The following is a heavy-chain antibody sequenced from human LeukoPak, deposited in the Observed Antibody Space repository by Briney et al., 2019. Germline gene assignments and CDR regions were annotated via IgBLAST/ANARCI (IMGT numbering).Heavy chain of an antibody. D-gene: IGHD4-17*01. V-gene: IGHV4-34*01. Sequence: SETLSLTCAVYGGSFSGYYWSWIRQPPGKGLEWIGEINHSGSTNYNPSLKSRVTISVDTSKNQFSLKLSSVTAADTAVYYCARGVAETTVITSYYGMDVWGQGTTVTVSS. CDR3: ARGVAETTVITSYYGMDV. CDR2: INHSGST. CDR1: GGSFSGYY. J-gene: IGHJ6*02.